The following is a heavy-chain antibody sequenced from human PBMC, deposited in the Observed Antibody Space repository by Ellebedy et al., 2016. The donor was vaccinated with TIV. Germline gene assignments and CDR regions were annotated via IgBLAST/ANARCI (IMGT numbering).Heavy chain of an antibody. J-gene: IGHJ4*02. V-gene: IGHV1-8*01. D-gene: IGHD1-1*01. CDR1: GYIFTNYD. CDR2: MNPNSGNT. CDR3: ARRQLYMSDY. Sequence: AASVKVSCKASGYIFTNYDINWVRQATGQGLEWMGWMNPNSGNTGYAQKFQGRVTMTRNTSISKAYMELTSLRSEDTAVYFCARRQLYMSDYWGQGTLVTVSS.